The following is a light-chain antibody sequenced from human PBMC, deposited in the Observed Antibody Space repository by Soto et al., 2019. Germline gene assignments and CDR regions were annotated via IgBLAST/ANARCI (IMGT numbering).Light chain of an antibody. CDR2: DAS. CDR1: QSISSW. V-gene: IGKV1-5*01. J-gene: IGKJ2*01. CDR3: QQYDSYLYT. Sequence: DIQMTQSPSTLSASVGDRVTMTCRASQSISSWLAWYQQKPGKAPKLLIFDASSLESGVPSRFSGSGSGTEFTLTISSLQTDDFATYYCQQYDSYLYTFGQGTKVDIK.